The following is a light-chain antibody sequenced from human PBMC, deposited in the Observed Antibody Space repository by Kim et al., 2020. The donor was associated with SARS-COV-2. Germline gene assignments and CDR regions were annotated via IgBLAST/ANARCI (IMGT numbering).Light chain of an antibody. CDR2: GKN. J-gene: IGLJ2*01. Sequence: VALGQAVRLTCQGDSLRNYYASWYHQKPGQAPALVIYGKNNRPSGIPDRFSGSTSGNTASLTITGAQAEDEADYYCSSRDSSGNPLFGGGTQLTVL. CDR3: SSRDSSGNPL. V-gene: IGLV3-19*01. CDR1: SLRNYY.